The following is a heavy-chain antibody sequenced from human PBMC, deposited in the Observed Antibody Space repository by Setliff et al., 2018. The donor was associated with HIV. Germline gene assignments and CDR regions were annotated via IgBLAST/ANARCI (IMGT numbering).Heavy chain of an antibody. CDR2: IKSRTDGGTT. J-gene: IGHJ4*02. Sequence: NPGGSLRLSCEASGFTFNSAWMHWVRQAPGKGPEWVGRIKSRTDGGTTDYAAPVRGRFTISRDDSKNTLALIMYDLKADDTAMYYCTKEKRGSGAYNFDLCSQETLVTVSS. CDR3: TKEKRGSGAYNFDL. D-gene: IGHD5-12*01. V-gene: IGHV3-15*01. CDR1: GFTFNSAW.